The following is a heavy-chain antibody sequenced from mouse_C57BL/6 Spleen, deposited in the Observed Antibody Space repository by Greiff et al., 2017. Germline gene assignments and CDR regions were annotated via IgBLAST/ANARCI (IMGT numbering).Heavy chain of an antibody. CDR1: GFSLTSYG. CDR3: AKSSSSGYYYAMDY. Sequence: QVQLQQSGPGLVQPSQSLSITCTVSGFSLTSYGVHWVRQSPGKGLEWLGVIWRGGSTDYNAAFMSRLSITKDNSKSQVFCKMTSLQADDTAIYYCAKSSSSGYYYAMDYWGQGTSVTVSS. D-gene: IGHD1-1*01. V-gene: IGHV2-5*01. CDR2: IWRGGST. J-gene: IGHJ4*01.